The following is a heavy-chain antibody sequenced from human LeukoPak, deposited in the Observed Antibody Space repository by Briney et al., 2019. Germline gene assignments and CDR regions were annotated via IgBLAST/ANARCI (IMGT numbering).Heavy chain of an antibody. Sequence: SVKVSCKASGGTFSSYAISWVRQAPGQGLEWMGGIIPIFGTANYAQKFQGRVTITTDESTSTAYMELSSLRSEDTAAYYCARDRGITMARGVIYPHFDYWGQGTLVTVSS. D-gene: IGHD3-10*01. CDR2: IIPIFGTA. J-gene: IGHJ4*02. CDR1: GGTFSSYA. CDR3: ARDRGITMARGVIYPHFDY. V-gene: IGHV1-69*05.